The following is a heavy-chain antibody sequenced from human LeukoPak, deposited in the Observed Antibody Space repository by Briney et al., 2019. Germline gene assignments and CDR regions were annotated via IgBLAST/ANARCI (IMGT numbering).Heavy chain of an antibody. Sequence: SGPALVKPTQTLTLTCTFSGSSLSTSGMRVSWIRQPPGKALEWLARIDWDDDKFYSTSLKTRLTISKDTSKNQVVLTMTNMDPVDTATYYRALSMGDYGSGSYYYWGQGTLVTVSS. V-gene: IGHV2-70*04. D-gene: IGHD3-10*01. CDR1: GSSLSTSGMR. J-gene: IGHJ4*02. CDR2: IDWDDDK. CDR3: ALSMGDYGSGSYYY.